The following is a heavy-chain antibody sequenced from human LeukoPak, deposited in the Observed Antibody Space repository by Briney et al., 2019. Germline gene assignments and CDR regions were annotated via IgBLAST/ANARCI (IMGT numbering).Heavy chain of an antibody. Sequence: GRSLRLSCAASGFTFSSYGMYWVRQAPGKGLEWVAIISYDESNKYYADSVRGRFTISRDNSKNTLYLQMNGLRAEDTAVYYCARGGYRSTWYVNDYWGQGTLVTVPS. D-gene: IGHD6-13*01. J-gene: IGHJ4*02. CDR1: GFTFSSYG. CDR2: ISYDESNK. CDR3: ARGGYRSTWYVNDY. V-gene: IGHV3-30*03.